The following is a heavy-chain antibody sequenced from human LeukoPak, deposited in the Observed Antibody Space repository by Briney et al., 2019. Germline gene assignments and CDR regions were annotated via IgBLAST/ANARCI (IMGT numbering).Heavy chain of an antibody. CDR3: ARLFGQYYFDY. D-gene: IGHD3-10*01. CDR1: GVSLSGYY. CDR2: IYYSGST. J-gene: IGHJ4*02. Sequence: SETLSLTCAVSGVSLSGYYWGWIRQPPGKGLEWIGSIYYSGSTYYNPSLKSQVTISVDTSKNQFSLKLSSVTAADTAVYYCARLFGQYYFDYWGQGTLVTASS. V-gene: IGHV4-39*01.